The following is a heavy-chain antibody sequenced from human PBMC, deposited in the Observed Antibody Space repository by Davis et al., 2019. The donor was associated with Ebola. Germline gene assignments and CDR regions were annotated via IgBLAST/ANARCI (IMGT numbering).Heavy chain of an antibody. CDR2: ISGTSSYI. CDR3: ATLRYFDWLFPNGPDY. CDR1: GFTFSSDS. Sequence: GESLKISCAASGFTFSSDSMNWVRQPPGKGLEWVSSISGTSSYIYYADSVKGRFTISRDNSKNTLYLQMDSLRAEDTAVYYCATLRYFDWLFPNGPDYWGQGTLVTVSS. V-gene: IGHV3-21*04. D-gene: IGHD3-9*01. J-gene: IGHJ4*02.